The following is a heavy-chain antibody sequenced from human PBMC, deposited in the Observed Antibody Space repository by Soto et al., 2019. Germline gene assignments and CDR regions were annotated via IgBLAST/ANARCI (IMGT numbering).Heavy chain of an antibody. CDR1: GFTFSSYS. V-gene: IGHV3-21*01. J-gene: IGHJ5*02. D-gene: IGHD6-19*01. CDR3: ARDTMPYSSGWYDLDP. Sequence: EVQLVESGGGLVKPGGSLRLSCAASGFTFSSYSMNWVRQAPGKGLEWVSSISSSSSYIYYADSVKGRFTISRDNAKNSLYLQMNSLRAEDTAVYYCARDTMPYSSGWYDLDPWGQGTLVTVSS. CDR2: ISSSSSYI.